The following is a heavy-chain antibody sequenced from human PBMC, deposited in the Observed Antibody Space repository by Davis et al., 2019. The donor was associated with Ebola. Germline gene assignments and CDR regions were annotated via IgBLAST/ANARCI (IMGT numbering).Heavy chain of an antibody. Sequence: SVKVSCKASGGTFSSYAISWVRQAPGQGLEWMGRIIPILGIANYAQKFQGRVTMTRNTSISTAYMELSSLRSEDTAVYYCARDLTGASEYYYYYGMDVWGQGTTVTVSS. D-gene: IGHD7-27*01. CDR3: ARDLTGASEYYYYYGMDV. CDR1: GGTFSSYA. J-gene: IGHJ6*02. V-gene: IGHV1-69*04. CDR2: IIPILGIA.